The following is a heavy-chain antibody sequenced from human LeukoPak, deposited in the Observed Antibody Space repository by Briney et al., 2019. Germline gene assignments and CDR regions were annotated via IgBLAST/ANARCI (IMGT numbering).Heavy chain of an antibody. V-gene: IGHV4-30-2*01. J-gene: IGHJ5*02. D-gene: IGHD3-16*01. CDR3: ARGLIDNWFDP. Sequence: SETLSLTCAVSGGSISSGGYSWSWIRQPPGKGLEWIGYIYYSGSTYYNPSLKSRVTISVDRSKNQFSLKLSSVTAADTTVYYCARGLIDNWFDPWGQGTLVTVSS. CDR2: IYYSGST. CDR1: GGSISSGGYS.